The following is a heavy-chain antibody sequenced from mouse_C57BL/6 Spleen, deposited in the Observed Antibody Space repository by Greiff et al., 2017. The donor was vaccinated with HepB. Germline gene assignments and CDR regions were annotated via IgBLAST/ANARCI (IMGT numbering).Heavy chain of an antibody. CDR1: GYTFTSYW. CDR2: IYPGSGST. Sequence: QVQLQQSGAELVKPGASVKMSCKASGYTFTSYWITWVKQRPGQGLEWIGDIYPGSGSTNYNEKFKSKATLTVDTSSSTAYMQLSSLTSEDSAVYYCASEGTVVAPVYFDYWGQGTTLTVSS. CDR3: ASEGTVVAPVYFDY. D-gene: IGHD1-1*01. J-gene: IGHJ2*01. V-gene: IGHV1-55*01.